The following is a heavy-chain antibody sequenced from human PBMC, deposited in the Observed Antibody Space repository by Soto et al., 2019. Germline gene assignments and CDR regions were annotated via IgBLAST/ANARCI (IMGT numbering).Heavy chain of an antibody. CDR2: IWYDGTYE. CDR3: ARGLGYCSSTSCLGIYNWLDL. J-gene: IGHJ5*02. CDR1: GFTFSNYG. D-gene: IGHD2-2*01. Sequence: QVQLVESGGGVIQPGGSLRLSCAASGFTFSNYGMHWVRQAPGKGLEWVAVIWYDGTYENYADSVKGRFTISRDNSKNTLYLQMNSLRAEDTALYYCARGLGYCSSTSCLGIYNWLDLWGQGTLVTVSS. V-gene: IGHV3-33*01.